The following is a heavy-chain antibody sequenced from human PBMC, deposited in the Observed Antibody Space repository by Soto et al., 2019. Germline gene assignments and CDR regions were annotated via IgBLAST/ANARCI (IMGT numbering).Heavy chain of an antibody. CDR1: GGSISSSSYY. J-gene: IGHJ5*02. Sequence: SETLSLTCTVSGGSISSSSYYWGWIRQPPGKGLEWIGSIYYSGSTYYNPSLKSRVTISVDTSKNQFSLKLSSVTAADTAVYYCARQAPEMLGYCSGGSCPPFGPWGQGTLVTVSS. CDR2: IYYSGST. V-gene: IGHV4-39*01. CDR3: ARQAPEMLGYCSGGSCPPFGP. D-gene: IGHD2-15*01.